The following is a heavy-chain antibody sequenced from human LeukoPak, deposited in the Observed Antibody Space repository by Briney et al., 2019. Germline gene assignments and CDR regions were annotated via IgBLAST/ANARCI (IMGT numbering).Heavy chain of an antibody. Sequence: SETLSLTCTVSGGSFSSYYWSWIRQPPGKGLEWIGYIYYSGSTNYNPSLKSRVTISVDTSKNQFSLKLSSVTAADTAVYYCARNSGYDLLRPQNWFDPWGQGTLVTVSS. CDR3: ARNSGYDLLRPQNWFDP. CDR2: IYYSGST. V-gene: IGHV4-59*01. D-gene: IGHD5-12*01. CDR1: GGSFSSYY. J-gene: IGHJ5*02.